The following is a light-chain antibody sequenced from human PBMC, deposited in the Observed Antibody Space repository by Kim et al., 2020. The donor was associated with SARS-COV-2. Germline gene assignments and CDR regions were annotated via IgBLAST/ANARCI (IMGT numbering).Light chain of an antibody. J-gene: IGLJ2*01. V-gene: IGLV3-1*01. CDR1: RFGDKY. CDR2: QDG. Sequence: SVSPGQTARITCSGDRFGDKYVCWYQLKPGQSPVLVIYQDGKRPSGIPERFSGSNSGITATLTISETQAVDEADYYCQTWDSSTVVFGGGTQLTVL. CDR3: QTWDSSTVV.